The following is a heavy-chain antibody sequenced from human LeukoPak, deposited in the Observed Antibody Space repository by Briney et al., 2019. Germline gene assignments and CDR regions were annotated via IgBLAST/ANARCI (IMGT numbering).Heavy chain of an antibody. D-gene: IGHD3-16*02. J-gene: IGHJ4*02. Sequence: PSQTLSLTCTVSGGSIGSGDYYWSWIRQPPGKGLEWIGYIYYTGSTSYKPSLKNRVIILVDTSKNQFSLKLSSVTAADTAVYYCARGPNYVWGSYQYFDYWGQGTLVTVSS. V-gene: IGHV4-30-4*01. CDR2: IYYTGST. CDR3: ARGPNYVWGSYQYFDY. CDR1: GGSIGSGDYY.